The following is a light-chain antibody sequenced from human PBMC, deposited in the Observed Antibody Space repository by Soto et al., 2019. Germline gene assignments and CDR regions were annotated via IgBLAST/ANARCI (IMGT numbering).Light chain of an antibody. J-gene: IGKJ4*01. CDR2: AAS. CDR3: QQYHNWPPLT. Sequence: EIVMTQSPATVSVSPGERATLSCRASQSVSNDLAWYQQKPGQAPRLLIYAASTRATGIPARFSGSGSGTEFTLTISSLQSEDFAVYYCQQYHNWPPLTFGAGTQVEIX. V-gene: IGKV3-15*01. CDR1: QSVSND.